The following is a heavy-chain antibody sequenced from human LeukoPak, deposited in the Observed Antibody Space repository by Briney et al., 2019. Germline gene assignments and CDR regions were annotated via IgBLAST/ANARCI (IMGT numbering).Heavy chain of an antibody. V-gene: IGHV3-30*02. CDR3: AKDMTLYSSSYYFDY. CDR1: GFTFSSYG. CDR2: IRYDGSNK. J-gene: IGHJ4*02. D-gene: IGHD6-6*01. Sequence: SGGSLRLSCAASGFTFSSYGMHWVRQAPGKGLEWVAFIRYDGSNKYYADSVKGRFTISRDNSKNTLYLQMNSLRAEDTAVYYCAKDMTLYSSSYYFDYWGQGTLVTVSP.